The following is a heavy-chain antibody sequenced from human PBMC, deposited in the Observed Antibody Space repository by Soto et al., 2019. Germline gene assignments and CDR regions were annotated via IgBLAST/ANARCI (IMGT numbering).Heavy chain of an antibody. J-gene: IGHJ4*02. V-gene: IGHV3-23*01. CDR3: ASLGYYDSSGYYPFDF. Sequence: GGSLRLSCAASGFTFSSYAMSWVRQAPGKGLEWVSAISGSGGSTYYANPVNGRFTISKDNSKNTLNLQTTSLTAEDTAVYYCASLGYYDSSGYYPFDFWGQGTLVTVSS. CDR2: ISGSGGST. D-gene: IGHD3-22*01. CDR1: GFTFSSYA.